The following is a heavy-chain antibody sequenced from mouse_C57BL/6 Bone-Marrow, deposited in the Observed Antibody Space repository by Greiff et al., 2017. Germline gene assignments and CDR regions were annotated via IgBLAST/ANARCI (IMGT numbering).Heavy chain of an antibody. CDR2: INPSSGYT. J-gene: IGHJ1*03. D-gene: IGHD1-1*01. Sequence: QVQLQQSGAELARPGASVKMSCKASGYTFTSYTMHWVKQRPGQGLEWIGYINPSSGYTKYNQKFKDKATLTADKSSSTAYMQRSSLTSEDSAVYYGARHYYYGSSYWYFDVWGTGTTVTVSS. CDR1: GYTFTSYT. CDR3: ARHYYYGSSYWYFDV. V-gene: IGHV1-4*01.